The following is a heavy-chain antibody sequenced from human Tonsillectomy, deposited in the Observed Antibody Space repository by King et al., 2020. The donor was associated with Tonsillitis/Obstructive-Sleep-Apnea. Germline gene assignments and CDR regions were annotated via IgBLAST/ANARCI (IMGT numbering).Heavy chain of an antibody. J-gene: IGHJ4*02. Sequence: VQLVESGGGLVKPGGSLRLSCAASGFTFSSYSMNWVRQAPGKGLEWVSSISSSSSYIYYADSVKSRFTISRDNANNSLYLQMNSLRAEDTAVYYCARVGSVVPAAGRVDYWGQGTLVTVSS. V-gene: IGHV3-21*01. D-gene: IGHD2-2*01. CDR3: ARVGSVVPAAGRVDY. CDR1: GFTFSSYS. CDR2: ISSSSSYI.